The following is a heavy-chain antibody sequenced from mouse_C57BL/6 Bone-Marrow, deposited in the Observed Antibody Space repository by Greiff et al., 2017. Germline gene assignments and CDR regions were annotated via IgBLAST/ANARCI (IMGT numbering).Heavy chain of an antibody. CDR1: GFSFNTYA. Sequence: EVKLVESGGGLVQPKGSLKLSCAASGFSFNTYAMNWVRPAPGKGLEWVARIRSKSNNYATYYADSVKDRFTISRDDSESMLYLQMNNLKTEDTAMYYCVRDSRLRRDYYAMDYWGQGTSVTVSS. CDR3: VRDSRLRRDYYAMDY. D-gene: IGHD2-4*01. CDR2: IRSKSNNYAT. J-gene: IGHJ4*01. V-gene: IGHV10-1*01.